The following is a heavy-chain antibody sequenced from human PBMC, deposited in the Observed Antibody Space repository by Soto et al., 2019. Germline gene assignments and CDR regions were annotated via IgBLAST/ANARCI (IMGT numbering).Heavy chain of an antibody. CDR2: ISYEGINK. Sequence: QVQLVESGGGVVQPGRSLGLSCAASGFTFNTYGMHWVRQAPGKGLEWVAAISYEGINKYYADSVKGRFTISRDNSKNTLYVQMNGLRPEDTAVYYCARSPQPTRGIHWYFDLWGRGILVTVSS. V-gene: IGHV3-30*03. J-gene: IGHJ2*01. CDR1: GFTFNTYG. CDR3: ARSPQPTRGIHWYFDL. D-gene: IGHD1-26*01.